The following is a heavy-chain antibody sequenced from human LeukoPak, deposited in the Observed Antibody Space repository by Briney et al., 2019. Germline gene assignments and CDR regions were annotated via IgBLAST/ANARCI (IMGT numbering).Heavy chain of an antibody. Sequence: GGSLRLSCAASGFTFSDYYMSWIRQAPGKGLEWVSSISTSSIYIYYTNSMKDRFTVSRDNARNSLYLQLNSLRVEDTAIYYCARGRHGSGSFDAFHIWGQGTMVTVSS. D-gene: IGHD3-10*01. J-gene: IGHJ3*02. CDR3: ARGRHGSGSFDAFHI. CDR2: ISTSSIYI. V-gene: IGHV3-11*06. CDR1: GFTFSDYY.